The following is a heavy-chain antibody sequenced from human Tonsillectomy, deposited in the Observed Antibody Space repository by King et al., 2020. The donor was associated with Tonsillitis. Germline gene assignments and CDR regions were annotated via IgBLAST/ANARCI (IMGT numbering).Heavy chain of an antibody. V-gene: IGHV3-9*01. CDR1: GFTFDDYG. CDR3: AKAGHQTPDYFDY. CDR2: ISWDSGSI. J-gene: IGHJ4*02. D-gene: IGHD2-2*01. Sequence: QLVQSGGGLVQPGRSLRLSCAASGFTFDDYGMHWVRQAPGKGLEWVSRISWDSGSIAYADSVKGRCTISRDNAQTSLYLQMKSLRDEDKALYYSAKAGHQTPDYFDYWGQGTLVTVSS.